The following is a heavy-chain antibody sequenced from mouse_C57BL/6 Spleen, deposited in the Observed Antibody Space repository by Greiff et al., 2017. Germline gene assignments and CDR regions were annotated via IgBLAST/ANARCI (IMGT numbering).Heavy chain of an antibody. J-gene: IGHJ3*01. CDR2: ISDGGSYT. CDR3: ARDLGGAY. CDR1: GFTFSSYA. Sequence: DVHLVESGGGLVKPGGSLKLSCAASGFTFSSYAMSWVRQTPEKRLEWVATISDGGSYTYYPDNVKGRFTISRDNAKNNLYLQMSHLKSEDTAMYYCARDLGGAYWGQGTLVTVSA. V-gene: IGHV5-4*01.